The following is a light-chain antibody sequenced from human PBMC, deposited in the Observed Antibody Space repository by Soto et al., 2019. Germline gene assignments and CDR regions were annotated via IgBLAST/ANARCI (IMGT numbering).Light chain of an antibody. Sequence: EIVMTQSPATLSVSPGERATLSCGASQSVSSNLAWYQQKPGQAPRLLVYGASTRATGIPARFSGSGSGTDFTLAISSLQSEDFAVYYCQQYNNWPRTFGQGTKVEIK. CDR3: QQYNNWPRT. V-gene: IGKV3-15*01. CDR2: GAS. CDR1: QSVSSN. J-gene: IGKJ1*01.